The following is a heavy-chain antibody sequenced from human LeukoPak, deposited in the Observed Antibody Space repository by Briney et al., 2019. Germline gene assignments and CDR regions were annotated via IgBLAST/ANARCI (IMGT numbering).Heavy chain of an antibody. D-gene: IGHD1-26*01. CDR3: AKGRGTRVYNWFDT. V-gene: IGHV3-23*01. J-gene: IGHJ5*02. CDR1: GFTFNTSA. CDR2: ISGSGRST. Sequence: GGSLRLSCAGSGFTFNTSAMSWVRQAPGKGLERVSAISGSGRSTYYTDSVRGRFTISRDNSKNTLYLQMNSLRAEDTAVYFCAKGRGTRVYNWFDTWGQGILVTVSS.